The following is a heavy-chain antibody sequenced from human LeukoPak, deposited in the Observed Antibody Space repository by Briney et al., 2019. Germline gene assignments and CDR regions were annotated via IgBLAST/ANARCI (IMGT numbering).Heavy chain of an antibody. J-gene: IGHJ5*02. CDR1: GGSISSGGYS. CDR3: ARGLRSRSNHNWFDP. D-gene: IGHD3-10*01. CDR2: IYHSGST. Sequence: SETLSLTCAVSGGSISSGGYSWSWIRQPPGQGREWIGYIYHSGSTYYNPSLKSRVTISVDRSKNQFSLKLSSVTAADTAVYYCARGLRSRSNHNWFDPWGQGTLVTVSS. V-gene: IGHV4-30-2*01.